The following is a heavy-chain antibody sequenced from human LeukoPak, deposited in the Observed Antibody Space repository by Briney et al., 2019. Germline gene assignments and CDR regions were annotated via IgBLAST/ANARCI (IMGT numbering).Heavy chain of an antibody. V-gene: IGHV3-7*01. D-gene: IGHD1-14*01. CDR3: ARGSSNTGFAY. CDR1: GFTFSSYG. Sequence: GGTLRLSCAASGFTFSSYGMSWVRQAPGKGLEWVANIKQDGSETYSVDSVKGRFTISRDNAKNSLYLQMNSLRAEDTAIYYCARGSSNTGFAYWGQGTLVTVSS. CDR2: IKQDGSET. J-gene: IGHJ4*02.